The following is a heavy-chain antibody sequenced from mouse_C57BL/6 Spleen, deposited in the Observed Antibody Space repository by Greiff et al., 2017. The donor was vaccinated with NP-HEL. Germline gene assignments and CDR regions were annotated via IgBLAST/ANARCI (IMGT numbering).Heavy chain of an antibody. CDR1: GYAFSSYW. J-gene: IGHJ1*03. CDR2: IYPGDGDT. D-gene: IGHD1-1*01. CDR3: ARETTVVATKGNWYFDV. Sequence: VQLQQSGAELVKPGASVKISCKASGYAFSSYWMNWVKQRPGKGLEWIGQIYPGDGDTNYNGKFKGKATLTADQSSSTAYMQLSSLTSEDSAVYFCARETTVVATKGNWYFDVWGTGTTVTVSS. V-gene: IGHV1-80*01.